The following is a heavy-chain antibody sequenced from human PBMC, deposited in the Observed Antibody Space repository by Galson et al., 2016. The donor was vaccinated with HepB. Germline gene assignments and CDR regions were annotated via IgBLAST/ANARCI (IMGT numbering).Heavy chain of an antibody. CDR2: IYYSGST. CDR1: GGFFTNFY. CDR3: AREEERQLVRRFDP. V-gene: IGHV4-59*01. D-gene: IGHD6-13*01. J-gene: IGHJ5*02. Sequence: SETLSLTCAVYGGFFTNFYWSWIRQSPGKGLEWIGYIYYSGSTNYNPSLKSRVTISVDTSKNQFSLKLTSVTAADTAFYYCAREEERQLVRRFDPWGQGTLVTVSS.